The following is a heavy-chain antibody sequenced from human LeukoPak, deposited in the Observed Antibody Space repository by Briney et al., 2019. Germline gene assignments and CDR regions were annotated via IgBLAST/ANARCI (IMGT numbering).Heavy chain of an antibody. V-gene: IGHV3-64*01. CDR2: ISSNGGST. CDR3: AFGYCSSTSCSRDYYYYMDV. CDR1: GFTFSSYA. Sequence: GGSLRLSCAASGFTFSSYAMHWVRQAPGKGLEYVSAISSNGGSTYYANSVKGRFTISRDNSKNTLYLQMGSLRAEDMAVYYCAFGYCSSTSCSRDYYYYMDVWGKGPTVTVSS. D-gene: IGHD2-2*03. J-gene: IGHJ6*03.